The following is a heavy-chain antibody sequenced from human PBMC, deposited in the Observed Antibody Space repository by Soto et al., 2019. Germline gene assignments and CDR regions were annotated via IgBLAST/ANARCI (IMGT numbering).Heavy chain of an antibody. Sequence: QVQLVQSGAEVKKPGSSVKVSCKASGGTFSSYTISWVRQAPGQGLEWMGRIIPILGIANYAQKFQGRVTITADKSTSTAYMELSGLRSEDTAVYYCVLACSGGSCVTWGQGTLVTVSS. CDR3: VLACSGGSCVT. D-gene: IGHD2-15*01. CDR1: GGTFSSYT. CDR2: IIPILGIA. J-gene: IGHJ4*02. V-gene: IGHV1-69*02.